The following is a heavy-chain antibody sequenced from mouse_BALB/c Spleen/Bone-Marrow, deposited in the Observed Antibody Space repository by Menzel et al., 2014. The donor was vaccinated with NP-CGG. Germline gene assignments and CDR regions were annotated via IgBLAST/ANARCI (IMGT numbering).Heavy chain of an antibody. J-gene: IGHJ2*01. Sequence: VQLKESGGGLVKPGGSLKLSCAASGFTFSSYGMSWVRQTPEKRLEWVATISGGGSYTYYPDSVKGRFTISRDNAKNNLYLQMSSLRSEDTALYYCARQAGGSGYFDYWGQGTTLTASS. CDR3: ARQAGGSGYFDY. CDR1: GFTFSSYG. CDR2: ISGGGSYT. V-gene: IGHV5-9-2*01. D-gene: IGHD1-1*01.